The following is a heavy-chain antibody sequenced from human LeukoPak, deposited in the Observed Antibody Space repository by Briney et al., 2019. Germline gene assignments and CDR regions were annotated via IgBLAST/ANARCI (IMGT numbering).Heavy chain of an antibody. Sequence: GGSLRLSCVASGLTFSSYNMNWVRQAPGKGLEWVSFISSSSNYIYYADSVKGRFTISRDNAKKSLYLQMNSLRAEDTAVYYCARVRYFDWLGPFDYWGQGTLVTVSS. CDR2: ISSSSNYI. V-gene: IGHV3-21*01. CDR1: GLTFSSYN. CDR3: ARVRYFDWLGPFDY. D-gene: IGHD3-9*01. J-gene: IGHJ4*02.